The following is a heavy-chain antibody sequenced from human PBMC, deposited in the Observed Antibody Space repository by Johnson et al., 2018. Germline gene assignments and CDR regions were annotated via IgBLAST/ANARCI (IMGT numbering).Heavy chain of an antibody. CDR3: ARGAVAGTGYYYYGMDV. CDR1: GFTFSSYG. CDR2: IWYDGSNK. D-gene: IGHD6-19*01. J-gene: IGHJ6*02. Sequence: VQLVESGGGVVQPGRSLRRSCAASGFTFSSYGLHLVRQAPGKGLEWVAVIWYDGSNKYDADSVKGRFTISRDNSKNTLDLQMNSLRAEDKAVYYCARGAVAGTGYYYYGMDVWGQGTTVTVSS. V-gene: IGHV3-33*08.